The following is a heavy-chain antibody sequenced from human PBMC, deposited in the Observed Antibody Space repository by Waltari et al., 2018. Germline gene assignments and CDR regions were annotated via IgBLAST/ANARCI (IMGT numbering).Heavy chain of an antibody. Sequence: EVQLLESGGGLVQPGGSLRLSRAASGFTFRSYAMNSVRQAPGKGLEWVSAISGSGGSTYYADSVKGRFTISRDNSKNTLYLQMNSLRAEDTAVYYCAKADGYYDSSGYYLWGQGTLVTVSS. CDR2: ISGSGGST. CDR1: GFTFRSYA. CDR3: AKADGYYDSSGYYL. J-gene: IGHJ5*02. D-gene: IGHD3-22*01. V-gene: IGHV3-23*01.